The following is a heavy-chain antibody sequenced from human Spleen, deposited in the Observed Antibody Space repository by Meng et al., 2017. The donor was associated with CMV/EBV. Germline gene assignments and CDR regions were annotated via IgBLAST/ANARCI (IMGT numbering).Heavy chain of an antibody. J-gene: IGHJ5*02. CDR1: GGSFSGYY. Sequence: GYGGSFSGYYWSCIRQPPGKGLEWIGEINHSGSTNYNPSLKSRVTISVDTSKNQFSLKLSSVTAADTAVYYCARGLFGTVAGNWFDPWGQGTLVTVSS. CDR2: INHSGST. D-gene: IGHD6-19*01. V-gene: IGHV4-34*01. CDR3: ARGLFGTVAGNWFDP.